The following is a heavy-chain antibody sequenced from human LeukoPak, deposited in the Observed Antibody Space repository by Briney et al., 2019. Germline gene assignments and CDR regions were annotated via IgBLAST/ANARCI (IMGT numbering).Heavy chain of an antibody. J-gene: IGHJ6*02. D-gene: IGHD3-3*01. CDR1: GFTFSSYG. CDR3: ASRNRFLEWLYYYYGMDV. V-gene: IGHV3-33*01. Sequence: GGSLRLSCAASGFTFSSYGMHWVRQAPGKGLEWVAVIWYDGSNKYYADSVKGRFTISRDNSKNTLYLQMNSLRAEDTAVYYCASRNRFLEWLYYYYGMDVWGQGTTVTVSS. CDR2: IWYDGSNK.